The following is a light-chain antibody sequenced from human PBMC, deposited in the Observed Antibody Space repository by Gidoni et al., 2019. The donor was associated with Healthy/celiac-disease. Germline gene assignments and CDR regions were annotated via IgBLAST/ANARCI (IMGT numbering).Light chain of an antibody. CDR2: GNS. J-gene: IGLJ3*02. CDR1: SSNLGAGYD. CDR3: QSYDSSLSGPWV. V-gene: IGLV1-40*01. Sequence: SSNLGAGYDVHWYQQLPGTAPKLPIYGNSNRPSGVPDRFSGSKSGTSASLAITGLQAEDEADYYCQSYDSSLSGPWVFGGGTKLTVL.